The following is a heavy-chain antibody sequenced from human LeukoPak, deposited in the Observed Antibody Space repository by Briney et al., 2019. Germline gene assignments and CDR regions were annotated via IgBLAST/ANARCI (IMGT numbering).Heavy chain of an antibody. J-gene: IGHJ3*02. CDR2: ISAYNGNT. CDR3: ARDSSGYSNDAFDI. D-gene: IGHD3-22*01. CDR1: GYTFTSYG. Sequence: ASVKVSRKASGYTFTSYGISWVRQAPGQGLEWMGWISAYNGNTNYAQKLQGRVTMTTDTSTSTAYMELRSLRSDDTAVYYCARDSSGYSNDAFDIWGQGTMVTVSS. V-gene: IGHV1-18*01.